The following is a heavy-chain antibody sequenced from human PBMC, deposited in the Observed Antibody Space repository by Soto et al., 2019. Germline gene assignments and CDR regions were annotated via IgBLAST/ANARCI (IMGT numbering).Heavy chain of an antibody. CDR3: ARLRSSDCSSTRWYGRLYP. D-gene: IGHD2-2*01. CDR2: IDPSDSYT. Sequence: GESLKISCKGSGYSFTSYWISWVRQMPGKGLEWMGRIDPSDSYTNYSPSFQGHVTISADKSISTAYLQWSSLKASDTAMYYCARLRSSDCSSTRWYGRLYPWGQGTLVTVPS. V-gene: IGHV5-10-1*01. CDR1: GYSFTSYW. J-gene: IGHJ5*02.